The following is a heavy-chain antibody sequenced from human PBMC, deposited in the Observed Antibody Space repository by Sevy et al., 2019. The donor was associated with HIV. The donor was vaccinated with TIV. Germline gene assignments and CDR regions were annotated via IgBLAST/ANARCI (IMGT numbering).Heavy chain of an antibody. J-gene: IGHJ4*02. CDR2: VSSDGSKK. Sequence: GSLRLSCAASGFTFSNYGMHWVRQAPGKGLEWVAVVSSDGSKKYYADSLKGRITISRDNSKNTVYLQMNSLRVEDTAVYYCAKVAFGVVTQIDYWGQGTLVTVSS. D-gene: IGHD3-3*01. CDR1: GFTFSNYG. V-gene: IGHV3-30*18. CDR3: AKVAFGVVTQIDY.